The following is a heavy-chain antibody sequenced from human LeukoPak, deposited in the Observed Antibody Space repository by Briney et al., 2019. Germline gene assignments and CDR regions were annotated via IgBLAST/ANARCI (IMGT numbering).Heavy chain of an antibody. V-gene: IGHV3-21*01. J-gene: IGHJ4*02. CDR2: ISSRSSYI. D-gene: IGHD2-8*01. CDR1: GFTFSSYS. Sequence: PGRSLRLSCAASGFTFSSYSMNWVRQAPGKGLEWVSSISSRSSYIYYADSVKGRFTISRDNAKNSLYLQMNSLRAEDTAVYYCARVPYCTNGVCPYYFDYWGQGTLVTVSS. CDR3: ARVPYCTNGVCPYYFDY.